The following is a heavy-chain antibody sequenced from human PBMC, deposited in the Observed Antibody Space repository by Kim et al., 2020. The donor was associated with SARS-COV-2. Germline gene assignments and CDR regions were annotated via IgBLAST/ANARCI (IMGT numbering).Heavy chain of an antibody. D-gene: IGHD4-17*01. J-gene: IGHJ2*01. CDR3: TREAGDYQWFFDL. Sequence: TLSLTCTVSGGSISSGGYFWSWIRQHPGQDLEWIGYISYTGSAFYNPSFESRVSISVDTSQNQVSLNLSSVTAADTAVYYCTREAGDYQWFFDLWGRGTLVTVSS. CDR2: ISYTGSA. CDR1: GGSISSGGYF. V-gene: IGHV4-31*03.